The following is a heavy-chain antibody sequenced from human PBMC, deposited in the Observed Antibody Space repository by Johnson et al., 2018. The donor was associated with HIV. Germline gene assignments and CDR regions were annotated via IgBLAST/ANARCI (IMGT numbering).Heavy chain of an antibody. CDR3: ARERWSSYFGAFDI. Sequence: EVQLVESGGGLVQPGGSLRLSCAASGFSFSSFWMSWVRQVPGKGLEWVANIKQDGSDKHYVDSVKGRFTISRDNAKNSLYLQMSSLRGEDMAVYYCARERWSSYFGAFDIWGQGTMVTLSS. J-gene: IGHJ3*02. D-gene: IGHD3-3*01. CDR2: IKQDGSDK. V-gene: IGHV3-7*01. CDR1: GFSFSSFW.